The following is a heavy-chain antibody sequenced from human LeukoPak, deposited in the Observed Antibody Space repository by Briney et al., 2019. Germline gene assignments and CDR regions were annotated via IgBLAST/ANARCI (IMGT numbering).Heavy chain of an antibody. CDR1: GFTFSRYW. D-gene: IGHD4-23*01. CDR2: IKSDGSSI. V-gene: IGHV3-74*01. Sequence: GGSLRLSCAASGFTFSRYWMHWVRQAPGKGLVWVSRIKSDGSSIIYADSVKGRFTISRDNAKNTLYLQMNSLRAEDTAVYYCTGDLDYGGYSNFDYWGQGTLVTVSS. CDR3: TGDLDYGGYSNFDY. J-gene: IGHJ4*02.